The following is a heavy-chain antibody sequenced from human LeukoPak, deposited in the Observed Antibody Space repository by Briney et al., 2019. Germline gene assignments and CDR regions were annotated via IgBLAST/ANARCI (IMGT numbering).Heavy chain of an antibody. V-gene: IGHV5-51*01. J-gene: IGHJ3*02. CDR1: GYSFNSYW. D-gene: IGHD3-10*01. CDR2: INPDDSDA. Sequence: GESLKISCKGYGYSFNSYWIVWVRQMPGKSLELMGIINPDDSDARYSPSSQGQVTITADKSISTAYLQWTSLRASDSAMYYCARFKGDGDDACDIWGQGTMLTVSS. CDR3: ARFKGDGDDACDI.